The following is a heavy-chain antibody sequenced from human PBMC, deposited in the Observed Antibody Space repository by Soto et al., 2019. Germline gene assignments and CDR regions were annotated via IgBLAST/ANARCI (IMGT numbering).Heavy chain of an antibody. Sequence: GGSLRLSCAASGFTFSSYWMSWVRQAPGKGLEWVANIKQDGSEKYYVDSVKGRFTISRDNAKNSLYLQMNSLRAEDTAVYYCARVVVEWFIYYYYGMDVWGQGTTATVSS. CDR1: GFTFSSYW. D-gene: IGHD3-3*01. CDR2: IKQDGSEK. J-gene: IGHJ6*02. CDR3: ARVVVEWFIYYYYGMDV. V-gene: IGHV3-7*03.